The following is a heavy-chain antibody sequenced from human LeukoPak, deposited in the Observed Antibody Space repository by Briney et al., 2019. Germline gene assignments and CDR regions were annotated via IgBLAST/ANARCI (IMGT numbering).Heavy chain of an antibody. D-gene: IGHD4-17*01. V-gene: IGHV3-66*01. J-gene: IGHJ4*02. CDR2: IYGGGTT. CDR1: GFTVSNSC. Sequence: GGSLRLSCAASGFTVSNSCMNWVRQAPGKVLEWVSAIYGGGTTYYADSAKGRFTISRDTSKNTLYLQMNSLRAEDTAFYYCARDDGDYAHPVDYWGQGTLVTVSS. CDR3: ARDDGDYAHPVDY.